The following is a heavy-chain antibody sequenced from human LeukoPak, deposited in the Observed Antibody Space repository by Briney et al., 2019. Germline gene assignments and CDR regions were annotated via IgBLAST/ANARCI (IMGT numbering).Heavy chain of an antibody. Sequence: GASVKVSCKASGYTFTSYGITWVRQAPGQGLEWMGWISAYNGKTNYAQKLQGRVTMTTDTSTSTAYMELRSLRSDDTAVYYCARSREPVLRFLEWLFDYWGQGTLVTVSS. CDR3: ARSREPVLRFLEWLFDY. CDR1: GYTFTSYG. V-gene: IGHV1-18*01. D-gene: IGHD3-3*01. CDR2: ISAYNGKT. J-gene: IGHJ4*02.